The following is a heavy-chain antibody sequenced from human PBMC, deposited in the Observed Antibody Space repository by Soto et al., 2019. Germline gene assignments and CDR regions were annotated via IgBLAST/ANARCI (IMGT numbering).Heavy chain of an antibody. CDR3: ARLGFNYDFLSGYYNVHHYYGIDV. D-gene: IGHD3-3*01. CDR1: GYKGSTWHNFSRFW. V-gene: IGHV5-51*01. CDR2: IYPGDSDT. J-gene: IGHJ6*02. Sequence: GESLKISCMGSGYKGSTWHNFSRFWIAWGRQMPGEGPGGMGVIYPGDSDTRYSPSFQGQVTISADKSINSVYLQWSSLKASDTATYYCARLGFNYDFLSGYYNVHHYYGIDVWGQGTTVTVSS.